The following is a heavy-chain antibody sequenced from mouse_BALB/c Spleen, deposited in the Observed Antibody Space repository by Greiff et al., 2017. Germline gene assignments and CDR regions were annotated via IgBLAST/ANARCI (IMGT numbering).Heavy chain of an antibody. CDR3: ARDQLGLLAWFAY. D-gene: IGHD3-1*01. V-gene: IGHV14-3*02. Sequence: VQLQQSGAELVKPGASVKLSCTASGFNIKDTYMHWVKQRPEQGLEWIGRIDPANGNTKYDPKFQGKATITADTSSNTTYLQLSSLTSEDTAVYYCARDQLGLLAWFAYWGQGTLVTVSA. J-gene: IGHJ3*01. CDR1: GFNIKDTY. CDR2: IDPANGNT.